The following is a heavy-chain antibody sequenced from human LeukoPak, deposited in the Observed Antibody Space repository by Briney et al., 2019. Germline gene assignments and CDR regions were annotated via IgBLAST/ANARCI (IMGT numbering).Heavy chain of an antibody. CDR2: IWYDGSNK. D-gene: IGHD4-11*01. J-gene: IGHJ6*04. CDR3: ATLHGDV. Sequence: QSGGSLRLSCAASGFTFSSYSMNWVRQAPGKGLEWVAVIWYDGSNKYYADSVKGRFTISRDNSKNTLYLQMNSLRAEDTAVYYCATLHGDVWGKGTTVTVSS. V-gene: IGHV3-33*08. CDR1: GFTFSSYS.